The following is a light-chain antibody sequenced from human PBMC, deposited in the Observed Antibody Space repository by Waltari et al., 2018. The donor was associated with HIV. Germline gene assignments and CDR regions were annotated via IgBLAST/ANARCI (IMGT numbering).Light chain of an antibody. CDR1: QSVLYSSNTKNY. Sequence: DIVMTQSLDSLAVLLGERATIDCKSRQSVLYSSNTKNYLAWYQQKPGQPPRLLIYWASTRESGVPDRFSGSGSGTDFTLTISSLQAEDVSVYYCQQYYTTPYTFGQGTKLEIK. CDR2: WAS. CDR3: QQYYTTPYT. V-gene: IGKV4-1*01. J-gene: IGKJ2*01.